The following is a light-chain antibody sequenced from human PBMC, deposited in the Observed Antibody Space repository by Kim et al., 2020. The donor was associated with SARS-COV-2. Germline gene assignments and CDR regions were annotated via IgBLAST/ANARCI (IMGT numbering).Light chain of an antibody. V-gene: IGLV3-19*01. CDR2: GQN. CDR1: SLRNYD. Sequence: ALGQAVRITCLGDSLRNYDANWYQQKPGQAPVLVIYGQNNRPSGIPDRFSGSSSGNTASLTITGAQAEDEADYYCDSRDSSGDHLVFGGGTQLTVL. CDR3: DSRDSSGDHLV. J-gene: IGLJ3*02.